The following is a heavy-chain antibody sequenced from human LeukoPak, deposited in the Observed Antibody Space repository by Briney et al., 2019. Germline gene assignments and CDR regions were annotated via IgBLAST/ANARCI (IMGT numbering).Heavy chain of an antibody. CDR3: ARELHSSSWFVTPNFDY. V-gene: IGHV3-7*01. J-gene: IGHJ4*02. CDR2: IKEDGGEK. Sequence: QPGGSLRLSCAASGFTFSDYYMSWIRQAPGKGLEWVANIKEDGGEKYYVDSVKGRFTISRDNAKNSLYLQMNSLRAEDTAVYYCARELHSSSWFVTPNFDYWGQGTLVTVSS. D-gene: IGHD6-13*01. CDR1: GFTFSDYY.